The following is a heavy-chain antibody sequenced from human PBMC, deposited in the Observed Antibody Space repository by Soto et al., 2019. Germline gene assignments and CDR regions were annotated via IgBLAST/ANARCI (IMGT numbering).Heavy chain of an antibody. V-gene: IGHV4-59*08. CDR1: GGSISSYY. D-gene: IGHD1-7*01. CDR3: ARHPYNWNYSGHFDY. Sequence: SETLSLTCTVSGGSISSYYWSWIRQPPGKGLEWIGYIYYSGSSNYNPSLKSRVTISVDTSKNQFSLKLSSVTAADTAVYYCARHPYNWNYSGHFDYWGQGTLVTVSS. CDR2: IYYSGSS. J-gene: IGHJ4*02.